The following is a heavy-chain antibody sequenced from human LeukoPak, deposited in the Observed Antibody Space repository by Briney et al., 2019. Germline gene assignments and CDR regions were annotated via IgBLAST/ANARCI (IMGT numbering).Heavy chain of an antibody. V-gene: IGHV4-30-2*01. Sequence: SETLSLTCAVSGGSISSGGYSWSWIRQPPGKGLEWIGYIYHSGSTYYNPSLKSRVTISVDRSKNQFSLKLSTVTAADTAVYYCARVKVEMATIPYYFDYWGQGTLVTVSS. D-gene: IGHD5-24*01. CDR3: ARVKVEMATIPYYFDY. CDR1: GGSISSGGYS. J-gene: IGHJ4*02. CDR2: IYHSGST.